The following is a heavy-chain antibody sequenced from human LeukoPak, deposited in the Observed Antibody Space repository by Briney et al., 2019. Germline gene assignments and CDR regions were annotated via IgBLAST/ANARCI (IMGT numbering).Heavy chain of an antibody. CDR3: ARELFRTNYYDSSGYYYPLRY. J-gene: IGHJ4*02. Sequence: SVKVSCKASGGTFSSYAISWVRQAPGQGLEWRGGIIPIFGTANYAQKFQGRVTITADESTSTAYMELSSLRSEDTAVYYCARELFRTNYYDSSGYYYPLRYWGQGTLVTVSS. V-gene: IGHV1-69*13. CDR1: GGTFSSYA. D-gene: IGHD3-22*01. CDR2: IIPIFGTA.